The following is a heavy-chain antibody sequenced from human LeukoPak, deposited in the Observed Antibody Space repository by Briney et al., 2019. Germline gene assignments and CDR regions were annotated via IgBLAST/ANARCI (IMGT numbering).Heavy chain of an antibody. Sequence: GESLKISCKDSGYSFTTNCITWFRQMPGKGLECMGIIYPGDSDTRYSPSFQGQVTISADKSISTAYLQWSSLKASDTAMYYCARAYIVATGYFDYWGQGTLVTVSS. J-gene: IGHJ4*02. CDR3: ARAYIVATGYFDY. CDR1: GYSFTTNC. V-gene: IGHV5-51*01. CDR2: IYPGDSDT. D-gene: IGHD5-12*01.